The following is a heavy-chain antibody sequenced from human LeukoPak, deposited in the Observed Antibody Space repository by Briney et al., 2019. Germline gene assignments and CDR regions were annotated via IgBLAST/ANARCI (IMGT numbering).Heavy chain of an antibody. CDR3: ARGRWRWALLQSHPYYFDY. V-gene: IGHV1-8*01. J-gene: IGHJ4*02. Sequence: ASVKVSCKASGYTFTSYDINWVRQATGQGLEWMGWMNPNSGNTGYAQKFQGRVTMTRNTSISTAYMELSSLRSEDTAVYYCARGRWRWALLQSHPYYFDYWGQGTLVTVSS. CDR1: GYTFTSYD. D-gene: IGHD5-24*01. CDR2: MNPNSGNT.